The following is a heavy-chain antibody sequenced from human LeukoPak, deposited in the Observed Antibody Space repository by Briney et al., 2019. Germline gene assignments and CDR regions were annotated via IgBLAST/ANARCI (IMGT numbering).Heavy chain of an antibody. CDR2: NNPNSGGT. D-gene: IGHD3-3*01. J-gene: IGHJ6*02. Sequence: ASVKVSCKASGYTFTGYYMHWVRQAPGQGLEWMGWNNPNSGGTNYAQKFQGRVTMTRDTSISTAYMELSRLRSDDTAVYYCATRRYDFWSGYFYYYYGMDVWGQGTTVTVSS. CDR3: ATRRYDFWSGYFYYYYGMDV. CDR1: GYTFTGYY. V-gene: IGHV1-2*02.